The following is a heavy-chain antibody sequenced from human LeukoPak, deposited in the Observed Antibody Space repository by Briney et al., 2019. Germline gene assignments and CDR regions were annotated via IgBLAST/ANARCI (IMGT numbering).Heavy chain of an antibody. J-gene: IGHJ5*02. CDR1: GYTFTSYG. D-gene: IGHD2-2*02. CDR2: INPNSGGT. V-gene: IGHV1-2*02. Sequence: ASVKVSCKASGYTFTSYGISWVRQAPGQGLEWMGWINPNSGGTNYAQKFQGRVTMTRDTSISTAYMELSRLRSDDTAVYYCARVQGPQPIRWFDPWGQGTLVTVSS. CDR3: ARVQGPQPIRWFDP.